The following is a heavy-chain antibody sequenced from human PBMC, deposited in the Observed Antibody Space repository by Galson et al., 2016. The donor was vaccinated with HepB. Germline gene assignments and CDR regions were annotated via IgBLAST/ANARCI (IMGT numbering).Heavy chain of an antibody. CDR2: LSASGGAT. Sequence: SLRLSCAASGFTFNTYAMSWVRQAPGKGLEWVSTLSASGGATYYSDSVKGRFTISRDDSKSTLYLRMDSLRAEDTATYRCTKRCMTNTCHNADDFWGQGTLVTVSS. V-gene: IGHV3-23*01. CDR1: GFTFNTYA. J-gene: IGHJ4*02. D-gene: IGHD2-8*01. CDR3: TKRCMTNTCHNADDF.